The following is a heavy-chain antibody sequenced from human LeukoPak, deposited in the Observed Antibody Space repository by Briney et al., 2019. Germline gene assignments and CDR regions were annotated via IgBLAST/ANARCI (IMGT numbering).Heavy chain of an antibody. J-gene: IGHJ6*02. D-gene: IGHD6-19*01. Sequence: SETLSLTCAVYGGSFSGYYWSWIRQPPGKGLEWIGEINHSGSTNYNPSLKSRVTISVDTSKNQFSLKLSSVTAADTAVYYCARGGRWLVGNYYYGMDVWGQGTTVTVS. V-gene: IGHV4-34*01. CDR2: INHSGST. CDR1: GGSFSGYY. CDR3: ARGGRWLVGNYYYGMDV.